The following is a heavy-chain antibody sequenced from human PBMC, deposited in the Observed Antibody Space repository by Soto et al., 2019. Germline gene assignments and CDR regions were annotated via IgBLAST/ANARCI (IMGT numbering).Heavy chain of an antibody. V-gene: IGHV4-30-4*01. Sequence: PSETLSLTCTVSGGSISSGDYYWSWIRQPPGKGLEWIGYIYYSGSTYYNPSLKSRVTISVDTSKNQFSLKLSSVTAADTAVYYCASHDTSALDFDYWGQGTLVTVSS. J-gene: IGHJ4*02. D-gene: IGHD3-9*01. CDR1: GGSISSGDYY. CDR2: IYYSGST. CDR3: ASHDTSALDFDY.